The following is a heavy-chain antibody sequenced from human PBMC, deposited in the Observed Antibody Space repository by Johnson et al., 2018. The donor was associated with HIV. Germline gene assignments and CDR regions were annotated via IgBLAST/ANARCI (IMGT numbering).Heavy chain of an antibody. Sequence: VQLVESGGGLVQPGGSLILSCAASGFTFSSYRMHWVRQAPGKGLVWVSRISSDGVSTYYADSVKGRFTISRDNARNTMFVQMKSLRAEDTAVYYCARSGPNWAFDFWGQGTMVTVSS. CDR1: GFTFSSYR. CDR2: ISSDGVST. CDR3: ARSGPNWAFDF. V-gene: IGHV3-74*02. D-gene: IGHD1-1*01. J-gene: IGHJ3*01.